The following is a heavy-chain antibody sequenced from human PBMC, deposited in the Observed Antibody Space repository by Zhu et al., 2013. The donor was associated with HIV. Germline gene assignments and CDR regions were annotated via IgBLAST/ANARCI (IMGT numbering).Heavy chain of an antibody. Sequence: QVQLVQSGAEVKRPGASVKVSCKASGYTFRSYSIHWLRQGPGHRLEWLGWINAGNENTKYSKIVQDRITITRDTSASTAFMELSSLSSEDTGVYYCARDKTYDSTGYDNSYYYGMDVVGPKGPRSPSHQ. CDR1: GYTFRSYS. D-gene: IGHD3-22*01. CDR3: ARDKTYDSTGYDNSYYYGMDV. V-gene: IGHV1-3*01. J-gene: IGHJ6*01. CDR2: INAGNENT.